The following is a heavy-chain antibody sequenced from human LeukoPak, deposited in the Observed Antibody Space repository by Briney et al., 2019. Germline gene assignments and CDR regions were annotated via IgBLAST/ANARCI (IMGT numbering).Heavy chain of an antibody. D-gene: IGHD2-2*01. Sequence: GGSLRLSCAASGFTFSGHAMHWVRQAPGKGLEWVAVISYDGSDKYYADSVKGRFTISRDYSRNTLYLQMNSLRVEDTAVYYCVRDLFLVVVPAAQFDYWGQGTLVTVSS. J-gene: IGHJ4*02. CDR1: GFTFSGHA. CDR2: ISYDGSDK. V-gene: IGHV3-30-3*01. CDR3: VRDLFLVVVPAAQFDY.